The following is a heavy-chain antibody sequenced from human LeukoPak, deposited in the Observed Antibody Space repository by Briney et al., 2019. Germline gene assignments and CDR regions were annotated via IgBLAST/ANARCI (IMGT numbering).Heavy chain of an antibody. CDR1: GGSISNYC. D-gene: IGHD3-22*01. J-gene: IGHJ5*02. V-gene: IGHV4-59*01. CDR3: ARGLYSSGWIDP. CDR2: VYYSGST. Sequence: IPSETLSLTCTVSGGSISNYCWSWIRQPPGKGLEWIGYVYYSGSTSYNSSLKSRVTISVDTSNNQFSLRLNSVTTADTAIYYCARGLYSSGWIDPWGQGTLVTVSS.